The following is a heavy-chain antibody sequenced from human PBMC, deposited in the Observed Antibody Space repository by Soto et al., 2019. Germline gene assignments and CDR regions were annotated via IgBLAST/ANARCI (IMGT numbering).Heavy chain of an antibody. CDR2: IYHRGNT. CDR1: NGCISNTINY. D-gene: IGHD3-3*02. CDR3: AGRSSLASVHILVGKISQNNWFFP. V-gene: IGHV4-39*01. Sequence: SENLSLTCTVSNGCISNTINYLGWMRQPTGKRLEWIGSIYHRGNTYYNPSLQSRVTISVDTSKNQFSLKLNSVTVADTAVYFCAGRSSLASVHILVGKISQNNWFFPWTQGTLVTVT. J-gene: IGHJ5*02.